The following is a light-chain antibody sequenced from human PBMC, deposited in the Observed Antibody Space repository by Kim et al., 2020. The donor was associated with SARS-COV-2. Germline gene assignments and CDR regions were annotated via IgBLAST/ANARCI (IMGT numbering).Light chain of an antibody. CDR2: GAS. Sequence: SEYVGDSVTITCRPSQTIDIFLNWYQQNPGKAPRLLIHGASNLQTGVPSRVSGGGSGTHFTLNITTLQPDDFSTYYCQQGFSDPYTFGQGTKLEI. V-gene: IGKV1-39*01. CDR1: QTIDIF. J-gene: IGKJ2*01. CDR3: QQGFSDPYT.